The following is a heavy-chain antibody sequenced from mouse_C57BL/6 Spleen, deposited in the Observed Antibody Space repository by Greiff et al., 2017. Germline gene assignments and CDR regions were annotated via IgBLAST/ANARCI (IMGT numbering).Heavy chain of an antibody. J-gene: IGHJ4*01. CDR3: ARRRKISYAMDY. V-gene: IGHV1-61*01. CDR1: GYTFTSYW. CDR2: IYPSDSET. Sequence: VQLQQPGAELVRPGSSVKLSCKASGYTFTSYWMDWVKQRPGQGLEWIGNIYPSDSETHYNQKFKDKATLTVDKSSRTAYMQLSSLTAEDSAVYYCARRRKISYAMDYWGQGTSVTVSS.